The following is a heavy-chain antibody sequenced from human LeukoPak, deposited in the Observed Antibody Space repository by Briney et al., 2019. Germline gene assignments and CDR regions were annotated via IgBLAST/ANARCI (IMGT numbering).Heavy chain of an antibody. J-gene: IGHJ4*02. V-gene: IGHV3-23*01. CDR3: AKFRYHSNDNNYLDFNY. D-gene: IGHD3-22*01. Sequence: GGSLRLSCAASGFTFSTYWMHWVRQAPGKGPEWVSSISGSGGHTYFADSVKGRFTISRDNSKSTLDLQMNSLKVEDTAVYYCAKFRYHSNDNNYLDFNYWGQGTLVTVSS. CDR1: GFTFSTYW. CDR2: ISGSGGHT.